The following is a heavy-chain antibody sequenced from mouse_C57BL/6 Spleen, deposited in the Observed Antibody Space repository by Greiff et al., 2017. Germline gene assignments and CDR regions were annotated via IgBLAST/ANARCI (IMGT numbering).Heavy chain of an antibody. CDR1: GFSLTSYG. CDR2: IWSGGST. V-gene: IGHV2-2*01. D-gene: IGHD1-1*01. CDR3: ARNPLFYYCSSFYYFDY. Sequence: QVQLQQSGPGLVQPSQSLSITCTVSGFSLTSYGVHWVRQSPGKGLEWLGVIWSGGSTDYNAAFISRLSISKDNSKSQVFFKMNSLQADDTAIYYCARNPLFYYCSSFYYFDYWGQGTTLTVSS. J-gene: IGHJ2*01.